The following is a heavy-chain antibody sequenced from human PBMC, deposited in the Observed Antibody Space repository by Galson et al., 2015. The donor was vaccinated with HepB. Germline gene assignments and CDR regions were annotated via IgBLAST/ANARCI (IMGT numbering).Heavy chain of an antibody. Sequence: SLRLSCAASGFTFGRYWMSWVRQAPGKGLEWVANIKHDGSEKYYVDSVKGRFTISRDNAKNSLYLQVNSLRAEDTAVYYCARYSSGNYGDYWGQGTLVTASS. V-gene: IGHV3-7*01. CDR2: IKHDGSEK. CDR1: GFTFGRYW. J-gene: IGHJ4*02. D-gene: IGHD1-26*01. CDR3: ARYSSGNYGDY.